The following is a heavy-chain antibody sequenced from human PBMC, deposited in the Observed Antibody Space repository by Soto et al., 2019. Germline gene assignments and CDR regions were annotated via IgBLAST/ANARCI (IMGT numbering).Heavy chain of an antibody. CDR3: ARFEQLVLH. CDR1: GGTFSNFA. CDR2: FIPIFGTL. Sequence: QVQLVQSGAEVKKPGSSVKVSCKASGGTFSNFAISWVRQAPGQGLEWMGGFIPIFGTLNYAQRFHGRLTISADESTSTAYMALSPLRSEDTAVYYCARFEQLVLHWCQGALVSVSS. D-gene: IGHD6-13*01. J-gene: IGHJ1*01. V-gene: IGHV1-69*01.